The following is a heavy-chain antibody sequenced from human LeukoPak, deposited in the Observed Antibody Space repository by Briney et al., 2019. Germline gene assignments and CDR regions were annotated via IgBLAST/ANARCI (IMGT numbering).Heavy chain of an antibody. CDR3: ARVGGSNWRRNNWFDP. V-gene: IGHV4-38-2*02. D-gene: IGHD6-13*01. CDR2: MFHSGST. CDR1: GYSITSGFY. Sequence: SETLSLTCTVSGYSITSGFYWGWIRQPPGKGLQWIGSMFHSGSTYYNPSLQSRVTISVDTSENQFSLKVTSVTAADTAVYYCARVGGSNWRRNNWFDPWGQGTLVTVSS. J-gene: IGHJ5*02.